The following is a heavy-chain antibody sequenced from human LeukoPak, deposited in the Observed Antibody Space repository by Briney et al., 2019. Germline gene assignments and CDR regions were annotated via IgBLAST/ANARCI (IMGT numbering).Heavy chain of an antibody. CDR3: ARSLFPGYLYGMDV. D-gene: IGHD1-1*01. Sequence: GESLKISCKGSGYIFTTYWLGWVRQMPGKGLEGMGIIYPGDSVTRYSQSFQGQVTISADKSITTAYLKWCSLKASDTAMYYCARSLFPGYLYGMDVWGQGTTVTVSS. CDR1: GYIFTTYW. V-gene: IGHV5-51*01. CDR2: IYPGDSVT. J-gene: IGHJ6*02.